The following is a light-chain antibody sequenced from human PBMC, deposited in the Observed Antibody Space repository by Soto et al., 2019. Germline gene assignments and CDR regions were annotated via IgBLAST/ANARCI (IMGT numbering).Light chain of an antibody. CDR1: SSNIGSKS. J-gene: IGLJ2*01. Sequence: QSLLTQPPSVSGTPGQRVNMSCSGSSSNIGSKSVSWYQHLPQTAPKLLIYSNNQRPSGVPGRFSGSKSGTSASLAISGLQSDDETQYYCAAWDDSLTVLVFGGGTKLTVL. CDR3: AAWDDSLTVLV. V-gene: IGLV1-44*01. CDR2: SNN.